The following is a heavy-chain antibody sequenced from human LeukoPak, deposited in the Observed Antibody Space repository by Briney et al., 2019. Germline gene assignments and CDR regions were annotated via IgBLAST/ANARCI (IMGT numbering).Heavy chain of an antibody. V-gene: IGHV3-21*04. CDR3: ASHGELLISDY. Sequence: GGSLRLSCAASGFTFSTYTMNWVRLAPGKGLEWVSIISRVSGYIHYADSVKGRFTISRDDAKNSLYLQMNSLRAEDTAVYYCASHGELLISDYWGQGTLVTVSS. CDR2: ISRVSGYI. D-gene: IGHD1-26*01. CDR1: GFTFSTYT. J-gene: IGHJ4*02.